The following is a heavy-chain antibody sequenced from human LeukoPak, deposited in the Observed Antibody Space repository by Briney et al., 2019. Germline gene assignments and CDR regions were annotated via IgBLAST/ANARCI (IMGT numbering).Heavy chain of an antibody. CDR3: ARSSWYFPWFDP. CDR2: IYYSGST. D-gene: IGHD6-13*01. J-gene: IGHJ5*02. Sequence: SQTLSLTCTVSGGSISSGGYYWSWIRQHPGKGLEWIGYIYYSGSTNYNPSLKSRVTISVDTSKNQFSLKLSSVTAADTAVYYCARSSWYFPWFDPWGQGTLVTVSS. CDR1: GGSISSGGYY. V-gene: IGHV4-31*03.